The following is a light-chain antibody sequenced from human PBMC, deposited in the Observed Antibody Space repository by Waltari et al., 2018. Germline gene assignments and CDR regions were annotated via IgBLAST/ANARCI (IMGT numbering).Light chain of an antibody. CDR3: QMYVRLPVT. V-gene: IGKV3-20*01. CDR2: DPS. CDR1: QGVGRY. J-gene: IGKJ1*01. Sequence: EIVLTQSPGTLSLSPGERATLSCRASQGVGRYLAWYKQQHGQAPRLLIYDPSTRATGIPDRFSGGGSGTDFSLTISRLEPEDFAVYYCQMYVRLPVTFGQGTKVEI.